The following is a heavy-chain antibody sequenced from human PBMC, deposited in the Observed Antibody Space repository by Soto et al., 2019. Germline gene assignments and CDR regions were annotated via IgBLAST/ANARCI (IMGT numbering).Heavy chain of an antibody. J-gene: IGHJ6*04. V-gene: IGHV5-10-1*01. CDR1: GYSFSTYW. CDR3: ARVPTYYHYGMDV. Sequence: GESLKISCKASGYSFSTYWIGWVRQLPGKGLELMGRINPSDSFTNYSPSFEGHVTISADKSISTAYLQWSSLKASDTAMYYCARVPTYYHYGMDVWGKGTTVTVSS. CDR2: INPSDSFT.